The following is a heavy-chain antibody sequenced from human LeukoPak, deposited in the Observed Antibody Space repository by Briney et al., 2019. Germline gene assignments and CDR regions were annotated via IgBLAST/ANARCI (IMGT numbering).Heavy chain of an antibody. D-gene: IGHD2-15*01. CDR2: ISSNGGST. CDR3: ARMMVAASGMDV. CDR1: GFTFSSYA. V-gene: IGHV3-64*01. Sequence: GGSLRLSCAASGFTFSSYAMHWVRQAPGKGLEYVSAISSNGGSTYYANSVKGRFTISRDNSKNTLYLQMGSLRAEDMAVYYCARMMVAASGMDVWGQGPTVTVSS. J-gene: IGHJ6*02.